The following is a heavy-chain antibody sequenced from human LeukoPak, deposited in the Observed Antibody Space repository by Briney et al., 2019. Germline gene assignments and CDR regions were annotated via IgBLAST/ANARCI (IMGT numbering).Heavy chain of an antibody. Sequence: PGGSLRLSCAASGVTFSSNYMSWVRQAPGKGLEWVSVIYSDGRTYYADSVKGRFTTTRDNSKNTLYLQMNSLRAEDTAVYYCARDLRDSSGLYYYGMDVWGQGTTVTVSS. V-gene: IGHV3-53*01. J-gene: IGHJ6*02. D-gene: IGHD3-22*01. CDR1: GVTFSSNY. CDR3: ARDLRDSSGLYYYGMDV. CDR2: IYSDGRT.